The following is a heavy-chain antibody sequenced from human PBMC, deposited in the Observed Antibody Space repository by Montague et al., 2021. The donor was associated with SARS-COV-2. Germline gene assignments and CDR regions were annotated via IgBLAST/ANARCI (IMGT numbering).Heavy chain of an antibody. V-gene: IGHV5-10-1*01. CDR2: IDPSDSYT. J-gene: IGHJ4*02. Sequence: QSVAEVKTPGESLRISCKGSGYSFTSYWISWARQMPGKGLEWMGRIDPSDSYTNYSPSFQGHVTISADKSISTAYLQWSSLKASDTAMYYCARHRAYYGSGSPPIIDYWGQGTLVTVSS. CDR1: GYSFTSYW. CDR3: ARHRAYYGSGSPPIIDY. D-gene: IGHD3-10*01.